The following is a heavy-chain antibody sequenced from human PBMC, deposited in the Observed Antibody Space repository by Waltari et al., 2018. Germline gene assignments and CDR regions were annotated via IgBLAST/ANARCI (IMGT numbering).Heavy chain of an antibody. V-gene: IGHV3-7*01. CDR1: GFTFSYYW. Sequence: EVQLVESGGGLVQPGGSLRRSCAASGFTFSYYWMSWVRQPPGKGLEWVANIKQDGSEKYYVDSVKGRFTISRDNAKNSLYLQMNSLRAEDTAVYYCARGGKMTGRFDYWGQGTLVTVSS. J-gene: IGHJ4*02. D-gene: IGHD3-9*01. CDR3: ARGGKMTGRFDY. CDR2: IKQDGSEK.